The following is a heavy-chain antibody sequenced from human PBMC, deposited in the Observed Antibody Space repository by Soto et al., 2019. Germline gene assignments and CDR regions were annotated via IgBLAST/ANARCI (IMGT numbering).Heavy chain of an antibody. Sequence: GTSVKVSCKASGGTFSRYSITWVRQAPGHGLEWIGRIIPIFGIASYAQKFQGWVTMTRDTSISTAYMELSRLRSDDTAVYFCARDLGCSGGSCSNWFDPWGQGTLVTVSS. D-gene: IGHD2-15*01. CDR2: IIPIFGIA. CDR1: GGTFSRYS. J-gene: IGHJ5*02. V-gene: IGHV1-69*04. CDR3: ARDLGCSGGSCSNWFDP.